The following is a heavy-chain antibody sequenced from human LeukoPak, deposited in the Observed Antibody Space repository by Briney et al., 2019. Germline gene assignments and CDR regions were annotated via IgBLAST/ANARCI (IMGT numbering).Heavy chain of an antibody. CDR3: AKEVTYCSSSSCNDAFDV. CDR2: IRFDGSDE. D-gene: IGHD2-2*01. Sequence: GGSLRLSCAASGFRFSTSGMHWVRQAPGKGPEWVSFIRFDGSDEDHGDSVKGRFTISRDNSKNTMYLQMNSLRAEDTAVYYCAKEVTYCSSSSCNDAFDVWGRGTMVIVSS. CDR1: GFRFSTSG. J-gene: IGHJ3*01. V-gene: IGHV3-30*02.